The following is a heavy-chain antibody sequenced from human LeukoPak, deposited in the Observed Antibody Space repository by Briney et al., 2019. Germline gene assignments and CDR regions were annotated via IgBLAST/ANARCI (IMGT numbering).Heavy chain of an antibody. CDR3: AREGAYRTYGDYSPFDF. J-gene: IGHJ5*01. V-gene: IGHV4-4*07. CDR1: GGASSGYY. D-gene: IGHD4-17*01. CDR2: FDSSGNT. Sequence: SETLSLTCTVSGGASSGYYWSWIRQPAGKRLEWIGRFDSSGNTRYNPSLESRVTMSLDTSKNQLSLRLNSVTAADTAVYYCAREGAYRTYGDYSPFDFWGQGTLVTVSS.